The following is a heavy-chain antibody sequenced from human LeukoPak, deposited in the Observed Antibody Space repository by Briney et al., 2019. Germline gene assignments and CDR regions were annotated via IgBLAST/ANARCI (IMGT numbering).Heavy chain of an antibody. CDR2: IRSKAYGGTT. D-gene: IGHD6-19*01. Sequence: PGRSLRLSCTASGFTFGDYAMSWVRQAPGKGLEWVGFIRSKAYGGTTEYAASVKGRFTISRDDSKSIAYLQMNSLKTEDTAVYYCTRARAVAGHFDYRGQGTLVTVSS. V-gene: IGHV3-49*04. J-gene: IGHJ4*02. CDR3: TRARAVAGHFDY. CDR1: GFTFGDYA.